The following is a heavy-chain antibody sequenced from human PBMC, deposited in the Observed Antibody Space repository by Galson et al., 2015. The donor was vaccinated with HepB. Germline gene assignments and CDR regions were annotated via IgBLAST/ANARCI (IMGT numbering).Heavy chain of an antibody. CDR3: SRAGSIAVAGAY. Sequence: SVKVSCKASGYTFTGYYIHWVRQAPGQGLEWMGWINPSSGGPNYAQKFQGRVTMTRDTSISTAYMELSRLTSDDTAVYYCSRAGSIAVAGAYWGPGTLVTVSS. V-gene: IGHV1-2*02. CDR2: INPSSGGP. CDR1: GYTFTGYY. D-gene: IGHD6-19*01. J-gene: IGHJ4*02.